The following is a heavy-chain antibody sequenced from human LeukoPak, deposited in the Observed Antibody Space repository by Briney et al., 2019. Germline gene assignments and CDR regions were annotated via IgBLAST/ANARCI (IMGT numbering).Heavy chain of an antibody. J-gene: IGHJ4*02. V-gene: IGHV3-53*01. Sequence: GGSLRLSCAASGFSVSNSYMSWVRQAQGKGLEWVTVLYSYGCRYYADSGMGGFTVSRDNSKNTLYLQMNSLRAEDTAGYYCARDDYLSFWGQGTLVTASS. D-gene: IGHD4-11*01. CDR1: GFSVSNSY. CDR3: ARDDYLSF. CDR2: LYSYGCR.